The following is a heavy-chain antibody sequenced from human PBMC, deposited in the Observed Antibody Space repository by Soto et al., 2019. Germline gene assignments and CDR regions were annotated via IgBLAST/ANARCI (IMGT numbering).Heavy chain of an antibody. J-gene: IGHJ6*02. CDR3: ARVSYDSSGYYYDRYYYYGMDV. CDR2: IYHSGST. CDR1: GGSISSSNW. V-gene: IGHV4-4*02. Sequence: QVQLQESGPGLVKPSGTLSLTCAVSGGSISSSNWWSWVRQPPGKGLEWIGEIYHSGSTNYNPSLKSRVTISVDKSKNQFSLKLSSVTAADTAVYYCARVSYDSSGYYYDRYYYYGMDVWGQGPTVTVSS. D-gene: IGHD3-22*01.